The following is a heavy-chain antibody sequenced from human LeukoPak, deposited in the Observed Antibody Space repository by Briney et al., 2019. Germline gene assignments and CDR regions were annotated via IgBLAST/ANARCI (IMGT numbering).Heavy chain of an antibody. Sequence: GGSLRLSCAASGFTFSSYGMHWVRQAPGKGLEWVAVIWYDGSNKYYADSVKGRFTISRDNSKNTLYLQMNSLRAEDTAVYYCARGAAVIRTYFDYWGQGTLVTVSS. V-gene: IGHV3-33*01. J-gene: IGHJ4*02. CDR1: GFTFSSYG. CDR2: IWYDGSNK. D-gene: IGHD2-21*01. CDR3: ARGAAVIRTYFDY.